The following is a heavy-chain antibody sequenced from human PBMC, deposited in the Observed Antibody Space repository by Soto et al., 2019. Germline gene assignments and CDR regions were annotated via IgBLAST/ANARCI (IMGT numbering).Heavy chain of an antibody. Sequence: PGGSLRLSCAASGFTFSSYETNWVRQAPGKGLEWVSYISSSGSTIYYADSVKGRFTISRDNAKNSLYLQMNSLRAEDTAVYYCARGPSYYDPSLDAFDIWGQGTMVTVSS. CDR2: ISSSGSTI. J-gene: IGHJ3*02. CDR1: GFTFSSYE. V-gene: IGHV3-48*03. CDR3: ARGPSYYDPSLDAFDI. D-gene: IGHD3-22*01.